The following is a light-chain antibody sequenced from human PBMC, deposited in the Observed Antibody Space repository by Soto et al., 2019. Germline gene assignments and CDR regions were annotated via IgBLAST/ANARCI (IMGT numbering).Light chain of an antibody. CDR2: EGS. V-gene: IGLV2-23*01. J-gene: IGLJ1*01. CDR1: SSDVGSYNL. CDR3: CSYAGSSPLYV. Sequence: QSALTQPASVSGSPGQSITISCTGTSSDVGSYNLVSWYQQHPGKAPKLMIYEGSKRPSGVSNRFSGSKSGNTASLTISGLPAEDEADYYCCSYAGSSPLYVFGTGTKVTVL.